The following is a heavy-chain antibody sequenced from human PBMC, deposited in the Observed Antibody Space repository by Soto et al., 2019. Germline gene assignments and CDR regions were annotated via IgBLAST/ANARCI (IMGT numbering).Heavy chain of an antibody. Sequence: DVQLLESGGGLVQPGGSLRLSCAASGFRVSTYDMSWVRQAPGTGLEWVSVMSGSGSGTYYADSVKGPFTISRDTSKNTSYLQTNSLRAEDRGVYSCVRQAKLTTVAANVVYSYVLDAWGQGTTVTVSS. D-gene: IGHD4-4*01. J-gene: IGHJ6*02. CDR3: VRQAKLTTVAANVVYSYVLDA. CDR2: MSGSGSGT. V-gene: IGHV3-23*01. CDR1: GFRVSTYD.